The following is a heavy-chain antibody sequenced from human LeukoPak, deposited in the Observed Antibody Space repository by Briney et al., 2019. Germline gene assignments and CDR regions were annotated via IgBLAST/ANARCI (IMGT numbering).Heavy chain of an antibody. CDR3: AREMATINCLDY. J-gene: IGHJ4*02. CDR1: GGSISSGDYY. D-gene: IGHD5-24*01. Sequence: SETLSLTCTVSGGSISSGDYYWSWIRRPPGKGLEWIGYIYYSGSTYYNPSLKSRVTISVDTSKNQFSLKLSSVTAADTAVYYCAREMATINCLDYWGQGTLVTVSS. V-gene: IGHV4-30-4*01. CDR2: IYYSGST.